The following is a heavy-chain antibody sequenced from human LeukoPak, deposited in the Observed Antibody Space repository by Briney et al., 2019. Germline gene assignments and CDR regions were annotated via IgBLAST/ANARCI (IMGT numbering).Heavy chain of an antibody. J-gene: IGHJ4*02. V-gene: IGHV4-39*01. D-gene: IGHD3-16*01. Sequence: PSETLSLTCTVSGGSISSSSYYWGWIRQPPGKGLEWIGSIYYSGSTYYNPSLKSRVTISVDTSKNQFSLKLSSVTAADTAVYYCARLGGGIDYWGQGTLVTVSP. CDR1: GGSISSSSYY. CDR3: ARLGGGIDY. CDR2: IYYSGST.